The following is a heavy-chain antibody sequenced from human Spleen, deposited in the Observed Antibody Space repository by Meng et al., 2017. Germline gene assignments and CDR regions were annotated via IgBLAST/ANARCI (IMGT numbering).Heavy chain of an antibody. J-gene: IGHJ4*02. CDR3: ARLAVAGYDY. Sequence: GESLKISCAASGFTFSSYAMSWVRQAPGKGLAWVSSISSSSSCIYYADSVKGRFNISRDNAKNPLYLQMNSLRAEETAVYYCARLAVAGYDYWGQGTLVTVSS. CDR1: GFTFSSYA. CDR2: ISSSSSCI. V-gene: IGHV3-21*01. D-gene: IGHD6-19*01.